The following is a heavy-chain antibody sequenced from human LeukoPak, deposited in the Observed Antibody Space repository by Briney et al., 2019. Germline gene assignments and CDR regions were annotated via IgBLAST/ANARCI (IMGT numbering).Heavy chain of an antibody. Sequence: GASVKVSCKASGYTFTSHGIGWVRQAPGQGLEWMGWISIYNGKINYAQKFQGRVTMTTDTSTSTAYMELRSLRSDDTAVYYCARWDYYDSRTFDIWGQGTMVTVS. D-gene: IGHD3-22*01. CDR2: ISIYNGKI. CDR3: ARWDYYDSRTFDI. CDR1: GYTFTSHG. V-gene: IGHV1-18*01. J-gene: IGHJ3*02.